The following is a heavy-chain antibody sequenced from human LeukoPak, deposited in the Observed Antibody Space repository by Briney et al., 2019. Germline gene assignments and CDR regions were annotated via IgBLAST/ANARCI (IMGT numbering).Heavy chain of an antibody. CDR2: IYTSGST. CDR1: GGSISSYY. D-gene: IGHD6-13*01. CDR3: ARQVRGRAAAGIIRQYYYYMDV. Sequence: SETLSLTYTVSGGSISSYYWSWIRQPPGKGLEWIGYIYTSGSTNCNPSLKSRVTISVDTSKNQFSLKLSSVTAADTAVYYCARQVRGRAAAGIIRQYYYYMDVWGKGTTVTVSS. V-gene: IGHV4-4*09. J-gene: IGHJ6*03.